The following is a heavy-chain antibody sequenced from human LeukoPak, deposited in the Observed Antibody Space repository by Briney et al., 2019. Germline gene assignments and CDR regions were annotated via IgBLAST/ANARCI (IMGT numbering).Heavy chain of an antibody. J-gene: IGHJ1*01. CDR3: ARAFRIAAAGTEYFQH. Sequence: SETLSLTCTVSGGSISSYYWSWMRQPPGKGLEWIGSIYHSGSTYYNPSLKSRVTISVDTSKNQFSLKLSSVTAADTAVYYCARAFRIAAAGTEYFQHWGQGTLVTVSS. CDR1: GGSISSYY. CDR2: IYHSGST. V-gene: IGHV4-59*08. D-gene: IGHD6-13*01.